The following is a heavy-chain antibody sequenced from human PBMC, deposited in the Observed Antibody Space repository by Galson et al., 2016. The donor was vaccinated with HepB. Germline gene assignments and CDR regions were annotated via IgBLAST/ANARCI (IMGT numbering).Heavy chain of an antibody. CDR3: AKNRDRIGIDAFDI. Sequence: SLRLSCAASGFTFEDYAMHWVRQAPGKGLEWVSDISWNGDSITYADSVKGRFTISRDNAENSLYLQMRSLKAEDTALYYCAKNRDRIGIDAFDIWGRGTMVTVSS. CDR1: GFTFEDYA. V-gene: IGHV3-9*01. CDR2: ISWNGDSI. D-gene: IGHD3-3*02. J-gene: IGHJ3*02.